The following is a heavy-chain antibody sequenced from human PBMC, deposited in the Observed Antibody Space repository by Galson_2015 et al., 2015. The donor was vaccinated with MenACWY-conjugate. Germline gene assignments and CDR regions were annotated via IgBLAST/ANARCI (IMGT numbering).Heavy chain of an antibody. D-gene: IGHD3-3*01. CDR1: GFPFSIYR. V-gene: IGHV3-74*01. Sequence: SLRLSGAASGFPFSIYRMYRVRHPPGGGLVWVSRINSDGTVTRSAESVKGRFTVSRDTAKNILYLQMDSLRVEDTAVYFCAREEFLEEAPDSWGQGTQVTVSS. CDR3: AREEFLEEAPDS. CDR2: INSDGTVT. J-gene: IGHJ5*02.